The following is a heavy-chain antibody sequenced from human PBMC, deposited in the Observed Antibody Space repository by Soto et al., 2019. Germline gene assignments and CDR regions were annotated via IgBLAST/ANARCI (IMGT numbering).Heavy chain of an antibody. Sequence: SETLSLTCAVYGGSFSGYYWSWIRQPPGKGLEWIGEINHSGSTNYNPSLKSRVTISVDTSKNQFSLKLSSVTAADTAVYYCAGGSLGDANYDFWSGPYYYYYMDVWGKGTTVTVSS. D-gene: IGHD3-3*01. V-gene: IGHV4-34*01. J-gene: IGHJ6*03. CDR1: GGSFSGYY. CDR2: INHSGST. CDR3: AGGSLGDANYDFWSGPYYYYYMDV.